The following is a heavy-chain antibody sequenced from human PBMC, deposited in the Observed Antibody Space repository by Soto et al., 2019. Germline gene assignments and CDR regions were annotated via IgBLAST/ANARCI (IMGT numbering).Heavy chain of an antibody. Sequence: SETLSLTCAVYGGSFSGYYWSWIRQPPGKGLEWIGEINHSGSTNYNPSLKSRVTISVDTSKNQFSLKLSSVTAADTAVYYCARGEYSNYPLFYYYYYYMDVWGKGTTVTVSS. CDR3: ARGEYSNYPLFYYYYYYMDV. J-gene: IGHJ6*03. D-gene: IGHD4-4*01. CDR1: GGSFSGYY. CDR2: INHSGST. V-gene: IGHV4-34*01.